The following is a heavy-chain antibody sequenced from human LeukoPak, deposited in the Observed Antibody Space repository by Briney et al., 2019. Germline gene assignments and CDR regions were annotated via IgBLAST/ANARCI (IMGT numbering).Heavy chain of an antibody. D-gene: IGHD3-10*01. V-gene: IGHV5-51*01. CDR2: IYLGDSYT. CDR3: ARRGDDYYFDY. J-gene: IGHJ4*02. Sequence: ESLKISCKGSGYSFTTYWVAWVRQIPGKGLEWMGIIYLGDSYTRYSPSFQGQVTISADKSINTAYLHWSSLKASDTAMYYCARRGDDYYFDYWGQGTLVTVSS. CDR1: GYSFTTYW.